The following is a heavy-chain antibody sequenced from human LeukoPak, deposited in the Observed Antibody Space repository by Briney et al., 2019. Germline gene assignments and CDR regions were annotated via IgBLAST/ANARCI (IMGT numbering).Heavy chain of an antibody. CDR2: IRYDESNR. CDR3: ARDRGYYYDSSGFDAFDI. J-gene: IGHJ3*02. D-gene: IGHD3-22*01. V-gene: IGHV3-30*02. Sequence: GGSLRLSCAASGFTFINYGIHWVRQAPGKGLEWVAFIRYDESNRYYSDSVKGRFTISRDNAKNSLYLQMNSLRAEDTAVYYCARDRGYYYDSSGFDAFDIWGQGTMVTVSS. CDR1: GFTFINYG.